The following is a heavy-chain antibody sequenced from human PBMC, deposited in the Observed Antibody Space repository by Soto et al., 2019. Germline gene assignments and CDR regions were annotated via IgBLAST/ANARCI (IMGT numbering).Heavy chain of an antibody. J-gene: IGHJ4*02. CDR1: GFTLDDYA. V-gene: IGHV3-9*01. D-gene: IGHD2-15*01. CDR3: AKGGPDGFCSGGRCYFDF. CDR2: ISWNSNII. Sequence: EVQLVESGGGLVQPGRSLRLSCAASGFTLDDYAMHWVRRVPGKGLEWVSSISWNSNIIGYADSVKGRFTISRDNAKYSLYLQMNSLRPEDTALYYCAKGGPDGFCSGGRCYFDFWGQGTLVTVSS.